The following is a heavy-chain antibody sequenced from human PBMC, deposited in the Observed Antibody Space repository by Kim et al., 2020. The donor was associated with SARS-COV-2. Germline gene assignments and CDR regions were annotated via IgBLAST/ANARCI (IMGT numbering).Heavy chain of an antibody. CDR3: AKALSLGYCSSTSCSDAFDI. CDR2: ISYDGSNK. Sequence: GGSLRLSCAASGFTFSSYGMHWVRQAPGKGLEWVAVISYDGSNKYYADSVKGRFTISRDNSKNTLYLQMNSLRAEDTAVYYCAKALSLGYCSSTSCSDAFDIWGQGTMVTVSS. V-gene: IGHV3-30*18. J-gene: IGHJ3*02. CDR1: GFTFSSYG. D-gene: IGHD2-2*01.